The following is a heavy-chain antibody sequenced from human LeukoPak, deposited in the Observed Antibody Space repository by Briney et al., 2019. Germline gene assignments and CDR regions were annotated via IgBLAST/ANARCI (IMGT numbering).Heavy chain of an antibody. J-gene: IGHJ4*02. CDR2: INTDGSDT. V-gene: IGHV3-74*01. D-gene: IGHD7-27*01. Sequence: GGSLRLSCAASGFTFSNHGMHWVRHVSGKGLVWVSRINTDGSDTSYADSVEGRFTISRDNARNTLYLQMNSLRPEDTAVYYCARNNWGIDDWGQGTLVTVSS. CDR1: GFTFSNHG. CDR3: ARNNWGIDD.